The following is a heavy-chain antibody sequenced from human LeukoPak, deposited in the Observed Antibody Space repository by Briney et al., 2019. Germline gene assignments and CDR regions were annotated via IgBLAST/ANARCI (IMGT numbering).Heavy chain of an antibody. Sequence: GGSLRLSCAASGFIFSNYAMTWVRQAPGKGLEWISSSGSTTDYSDSVKGRFTISRDNSKNTLYLQMNSLRADDTAVYYCTRDSSYGDYSTAFDYWGQGALVTVSS. CDR3: TRDSSYGDYSTAFDY. CDR2: SGSTT. V-gene: IGHV3-23*01. D-gene: IGHD4-17*01. CDR1: GFIFSNYA. J-gene: IGHJ4*02.